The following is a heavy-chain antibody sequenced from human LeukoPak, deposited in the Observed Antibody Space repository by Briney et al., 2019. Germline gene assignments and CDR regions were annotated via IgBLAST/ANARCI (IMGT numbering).Heavy chain of an antibody. V-gene: IGHV3-30*18. CDR1: GFTFSNYG. Sequence: RGSLRLSCAASGFTFSNYGMHWVRQAPGKGLEWVSVISYDGSNKYYADSVKGRFTISRDNSKNTLYLQMNSLRAEDTAMYYCAKNSGSTALWGQGTLVTVSS. D-gene: IGHD1-26*01. CDR2: ISYDGSNK. CDR3: AKNSGSTAL. J-gene: IGHJ4*02.